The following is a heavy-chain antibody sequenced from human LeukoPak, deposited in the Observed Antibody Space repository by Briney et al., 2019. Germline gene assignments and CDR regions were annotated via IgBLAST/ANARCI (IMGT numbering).Heavy chain of an antibody. D-gene: IGHD3-3*01. Sequence: TGGSLRLSCAASGFTFSSYAMSWVRQAPGKGLEWVSAISGSGGSTYYADSVKGRFTISRDNSKNTLYLQMNSLRAEDTVVYYCAKGRAPLGRFLEWWEPFDYWGQGTLVTVSS. V-gene: IGHV3-23*01. CDR3: AKGRAPLGRFLEWWEPFDY. CDR1: GFTFSSYA. CDR2: ISGSGGST. J-gene: IGHJ4*02.